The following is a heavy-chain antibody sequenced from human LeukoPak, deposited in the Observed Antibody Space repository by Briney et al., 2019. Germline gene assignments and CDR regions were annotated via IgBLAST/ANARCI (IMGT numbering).Heavy chain of an antibody. D-gene: IGHD5-18*01. CDR2: LSDDGRDE. CDR1: GLTFITSV. V-gene: IGHV3-30*18. Sequence: PGGSLRLSCAASGLTFITSVINWVRQAPGKGLEWVAALSDDGRDEYYAESVKGRFTISRDNSKNTVHLQMNSLRAEDTAVYYCAKGDDIAMTNGAFDIWGQGTMVTVSS. J-gene: IGHJ3*02. CDR3: AKGDDIAMTNGAFDI.